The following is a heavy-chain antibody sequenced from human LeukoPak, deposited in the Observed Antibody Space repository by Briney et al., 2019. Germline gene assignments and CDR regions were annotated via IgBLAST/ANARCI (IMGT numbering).Heavy chain of an antibody. J-gene: IGHJ6*03. Sequence: ASVKVSCKASGYTFTSYDINWVRQATGQGLEWMGWMNPNSGNTGYAQKFQGRVTITRNTSVSTAYMELSSLRSEDTAVYYCARGLEERTKDYYYYYMDVWGKGTTVTVSS. CDR3: ARGLEERTKDYYYYYMDV. CDR1: GYTFTSYD. D-gene: IGHD1-1*01. CDR2: MNPNSGNT. V-gene: IGHV1-8*03.